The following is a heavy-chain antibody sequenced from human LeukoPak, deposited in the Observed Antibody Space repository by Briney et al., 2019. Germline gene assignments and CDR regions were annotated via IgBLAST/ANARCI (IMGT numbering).Heavy chain of an antibody. V-gene: IGHV3-21*01. Sequence: GGSLRLSCVASGYPFSSYSMNWVRQAPGKGLEWVSSISSSSSYIYYADSVKGRFTISRDNAKNSLYLQMNSLRAEDTAVYYCARDAGSGYFQHWGQGTLVTVSS. J-gene: IGHJ1*01. CDR2: ISSSSSYI. CDR1: GYPFSSYS. CDR3: ARDAGSGYFQH. D-gene: IGHD3-10*01.